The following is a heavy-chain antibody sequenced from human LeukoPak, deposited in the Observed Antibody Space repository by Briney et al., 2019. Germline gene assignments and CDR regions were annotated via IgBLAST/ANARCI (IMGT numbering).Heavy chain of an antibody. CDR1: GGTFSSYA. J-gene: IGHJ4*02. Sequence: ASVKVSCKASGGTFSSYAISWVRQAPGQGLEWMGGIIPIFGTANYAQKFQGRVTITADESASTAYMELSSLRSEDTAVYYCARGWYSSGWYGYWGQGTLVTVSS. D-gene: IGHD6-19*01. CDR2: IIPIFGTA. CDR3: ARGWYSSGWYGY. V-gene: IGHV1-69*13.